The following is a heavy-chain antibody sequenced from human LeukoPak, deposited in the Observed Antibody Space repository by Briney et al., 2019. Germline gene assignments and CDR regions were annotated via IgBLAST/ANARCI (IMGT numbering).Heavy chain of an antibody. V-gene: IGHV3-30-3*01. CDR1: GFPFSSYV. D-gene: IGHD3-22*01. J-gene: IGHJ4*02. CDR3: ARGDDSSGYFYSYFDY. CDR2: TSYDGSNK. Sequence: PGGSLRLSCAASGFPFSSYVMHWVRQAPGKGLEWVSFTSYDGSNKYYADSAKGRFTISRDNSKNTLDLQMNSLRTEDTAMYYCARGDDSSGYFYSYFDYWGQGTLVTVSS.